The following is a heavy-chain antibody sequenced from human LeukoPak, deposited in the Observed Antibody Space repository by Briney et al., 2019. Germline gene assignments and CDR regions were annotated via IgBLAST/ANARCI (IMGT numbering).Heavy chain of an antibody. D-gene: IGHD4-17*01. CDR2: ISSSSSYI. Sequence: PGGSLRLSCAASGFTFSSYSMNWVRQAPGKGLEWVSSISSSSSYIYYADSVKGRFTISRDNAKNSLYLQMNSLRAEDTAVYYCARDTLLYADSPDAFDMWGQGTMVTVSS. V-gene: IGHV3-21*01. CDR1: GFTFSSYS. CDR3: ARDTLLYADSPDAFDM. J-gene: IGHJ3*02.